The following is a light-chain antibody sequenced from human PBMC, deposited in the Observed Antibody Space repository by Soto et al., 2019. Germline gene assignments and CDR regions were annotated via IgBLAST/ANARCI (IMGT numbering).Light chain of an antibody. Sequence: QSALTQPASVSGSPGQSITISCTGTISDVGAYNYVSWYQHHPGKAPKLMIFAVSNRPSGISNRFSGSKSGNTASLTISGLQAEDEADYYCSSYTSGTTPYVFGTGTKVTV. CDR1: ISDVGAYNY. CDR3: SSYTSGTTPYV. V-gene: IGLV2-14*01. J-gene: IGLJ1*01. CDR2: AVS.